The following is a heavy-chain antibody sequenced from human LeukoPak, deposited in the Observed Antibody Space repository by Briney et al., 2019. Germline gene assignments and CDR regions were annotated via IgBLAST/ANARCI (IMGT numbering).Heavy chain of an antibody. V-gene: IGHV3-30*02. J-gene: IGHJ3*02. Sequence: GGSLRLSCAASGFTFSSYGMHWVRQAPGKGLEWVAFIRYDGSNKYYADSVKGRFTISRDNSKNTLYLQMNSLRAEDTAVYYCAREIVETGTAMDIWGQGTMVTVSS. CDR3: AREIVETGTAMDI. D-gene: IGHD5-18*01. CDR2: IRYDGSNK. CDR1: GFTFSSYG.